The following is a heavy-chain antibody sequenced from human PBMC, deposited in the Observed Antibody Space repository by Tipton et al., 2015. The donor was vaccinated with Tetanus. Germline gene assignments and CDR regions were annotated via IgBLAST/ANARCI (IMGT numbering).Heavy chain of an antibody. CDR2: IYYSGSA. D-gene: IGHD5-18*01. V-gene: IGHV4-31*11. Sequence: TLSLTCAVSGGSISSGGYYWSWIRQHPGKGLEWIGYIYYSGSAYYSPSLKSRVTITVDTSKNQFSLKLSSVSAADTAVYYYASLPMVMGLYYFDYWGQGTLVTVSS. CDR3: ASLPMVMGLYYFDY. J-gene: IGHJ4*02. CDR1: GGSISSGGYY.